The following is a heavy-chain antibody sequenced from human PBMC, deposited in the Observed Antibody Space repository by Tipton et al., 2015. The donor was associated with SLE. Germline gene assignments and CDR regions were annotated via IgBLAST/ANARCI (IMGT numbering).Heavy chain of an antibody. V-gene: IGHV3-33*01. D-gene: IGHD5-18*01. J-gene: IGHJ4*02. Sequence: SGFTFSTYGMQWVRQAPGKGLEWVAVIWFDGSNKYYADSVKGRFTISRDNSKNTLYLQMNSLRAEDTAVYFCARARGAYSYGYLDQWGQGTLVTVSS. CDR2: IWFDGSNK. CDR3: ARARGAYSYGYLDQ. CDR1: GFTFSTYG.